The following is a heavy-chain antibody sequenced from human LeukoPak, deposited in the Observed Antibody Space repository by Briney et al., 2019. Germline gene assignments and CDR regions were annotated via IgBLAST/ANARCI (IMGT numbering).Heavy chain of an antibody. D-gene: IGHD4-23*01. CDR3: ARDPTTVVTLPYYFDF. CDR2: INHSGST. V-gene: IGHV4-34*01. Sequence: SETLSLTCAVYSGSLSGYYGSWIRQSPGKGLEWIGEINHSGSTNYNPSLKSRVTISVDTSKNQFSLKLSSVTAADTAVYYCARDPTTVVTLPYYFDFWGQGTLVAVSS. J-gene: IGHJ4*02. CDR1: SGSLSGYY.